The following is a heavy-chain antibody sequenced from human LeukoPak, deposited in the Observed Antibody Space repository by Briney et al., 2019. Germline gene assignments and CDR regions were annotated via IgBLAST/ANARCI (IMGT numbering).Heavy chain of an antibody. V-gene: IGHV1-46*01. Sequence: GASVKVSCKASGYTFTGYYMRWVRQAPGQGLEWMGIINPSGGSTSYAQRFQGRVAMTRDTSTTTVYMEVNSLTSEDTAVYFCARDGPTAAPFDYLGQGTLVTVSS. D-gene: IGHD2-2*01. CDR3: ARDGPTAAPFDY. CDR1: GYTFTGYY. J-gene: IGHJ4*02. CDR2: INPSGGST.